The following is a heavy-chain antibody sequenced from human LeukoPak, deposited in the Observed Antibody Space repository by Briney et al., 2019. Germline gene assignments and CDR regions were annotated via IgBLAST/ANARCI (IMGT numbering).Heavy chain of an antibody. V-gene: IGHV3-53*01. CDR3: ATKDSSGYIDAFDT. Sequence: PGGSLRLSCAASGFTVSSNYMSWVRQAPGKGLEWVSVIYSGGSTYYADSVKGRFTISRDNSKNTLYLQMNSLRAEDTAVYYCATKDSSGYIDAFDTWGQGTMVTVSS. CDR2: IYSGGST. CDR1: GFTVSSNY. J-gene: IGHJ3*02. D-gene: IGHD3-22*01.